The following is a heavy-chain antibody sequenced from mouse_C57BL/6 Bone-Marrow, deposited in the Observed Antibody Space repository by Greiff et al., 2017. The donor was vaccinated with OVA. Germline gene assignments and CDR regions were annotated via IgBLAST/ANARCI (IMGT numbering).Heavy chain of an antibody. CDR1: GFSLTSYG. Sequence: VQLQQSGPGLVQPSQSLSITCTVSGFSLTSYGVHWVRQSPGKGLEWLGVIWSGGSTDYNAAFISRLSISKDNSKSQVFFKMNSLQADDTAIYYCARKGNYGSFFDYWGQGTTLTVSS. V-gene: IGHV2-2*01. J-gene: IGHJ2*01. CDR2: IWSGGST. CDR3: ARKGNYGSFFDY. D-gene: IGHD1-1*01.